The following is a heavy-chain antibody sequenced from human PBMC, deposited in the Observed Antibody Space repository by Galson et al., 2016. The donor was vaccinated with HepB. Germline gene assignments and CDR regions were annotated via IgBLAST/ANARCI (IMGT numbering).Heavy chain of an antibody. Sequence: SETLSLTCSVSRGSISSGSYYWGWIRQPPGKGLEWIGNIYYSGSTYYNPSLKSRVTISVDTSNNQFSLKLSSVTAADTAVYYCARVRLIRNWFDPWGQGTLVTVSS. V-gene: IGHV4-39*07. CDR3: ARVRLIRNWFDP. J-gene: IGHJ5*02. CDR1: RGSISSGSYY. D-gene: IGHD4-17*01. CDR2: IYYSGST.